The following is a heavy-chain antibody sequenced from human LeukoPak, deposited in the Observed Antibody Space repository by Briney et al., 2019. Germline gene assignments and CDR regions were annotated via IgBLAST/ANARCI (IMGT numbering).Heavy chain of an antibody. CDR2: IIPIFGTA. CDR3: ASTITMVRGVINGWFDP. V-gene: IGHV1-69*06. J-gene: IGHJ5*02. CDR1: GGTFSIYA. D-gene: IGHD3-10*01. Sequence: SVKVSCKASGGTFSIYAISWVRQAPGQGLEWMGGIIPIFGTANYAQKFQGRVTITADKSTSTAYMELSSLRSEDTAVYYCASTITMVRGVINGWFDPWGQGTLVTVSS.